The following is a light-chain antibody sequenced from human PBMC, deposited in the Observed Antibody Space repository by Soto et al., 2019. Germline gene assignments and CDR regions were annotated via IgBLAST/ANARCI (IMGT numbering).Light chain of an antibody. CDR1: QSISSW. CDR3: QQYNSNSLT. J-gene: IGKJ1*01. V-gene: IGKV1-5*01. CDR2: DAS. Sequence: DIQMTQSPSTLSASVGDSVTITYRASQSISSWLAWYQQKPGKAPKLLIYDASSLESRVPSSFSGSGSGTEFTLNISSLQPDDFATYYCQQYNSNSLTLGKGTK.